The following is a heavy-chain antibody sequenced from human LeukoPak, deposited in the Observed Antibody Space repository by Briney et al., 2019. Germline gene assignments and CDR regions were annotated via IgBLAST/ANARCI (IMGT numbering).Heavy chain of an antibody. D-gene: IGHD1-26*01. J-gene: IGHJ4*02. CDR1: GGSFSGYY. CDR2: IDHSGST. Sequence: SETLSLTCAVYGGSFSGYYWSWIRQPPGKGLEWIGEIDHSGSTNYNPSLKSRVTISVDTSKNQFSLKLSSVTAADTAVYYCARGVGAFDYWGQGTLVTVSS. V-gene: IGHV4-34*01. CDR3: ARGVGAFDY.